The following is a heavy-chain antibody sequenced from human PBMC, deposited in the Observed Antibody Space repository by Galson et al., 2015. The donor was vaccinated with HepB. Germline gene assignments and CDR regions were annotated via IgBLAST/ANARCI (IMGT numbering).Heavy chain of an antibody. CDR2: IKGDGSST. D-gene: IGHD2-2*01. CDR1: GFTFSSYW. V-gene: IGHV3-74*03. Sequence: SLRLSCAASGFTFSSYWMHWVRQAPGKGLVWVSRIKGDGSSTTYADSVKGRFTISRENAKNTLYLQMNSLRAEDTAVYYCARGRDCTSTSCYVGLDWFDPWGQGTLVTVSS. CDR3: ARGRDCTSTSCYVGLDWFDP. J-gene: IGHJ5*02.